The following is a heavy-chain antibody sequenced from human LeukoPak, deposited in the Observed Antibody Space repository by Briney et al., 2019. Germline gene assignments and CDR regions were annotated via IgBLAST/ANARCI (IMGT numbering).Heavy chain of an antibody. Sequence: ASVKVSCKASGYTFTSYGISWVRQAPGQGLEWMVWISAYNGNTNYAQKLQGRVTMTTDTSTSTAYMELRSLRSDDTAVYYCARVRGQLLWFGEWGTLDYWGQGTLVTVSS. CDR3: ARVRGQLLWFGEWGTLDY. J-gene: IGHJ4*02. D-gene: IGHD3-10*01. V-gene: IGHV1-18*01. CDR2: ISAYNGNT. CDR1: GYTFTSYG.